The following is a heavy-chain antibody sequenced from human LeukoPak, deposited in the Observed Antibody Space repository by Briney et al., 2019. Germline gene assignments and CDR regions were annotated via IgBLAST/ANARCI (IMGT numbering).Heavy chain of an antibody. CDR1: GYTFSVYF. V-gene: IGHV1-46*01. Sequence: ASVKVSCKASGYTFSVYFINWVRQAPGQGLEWMGIIYPSGGRTNYAQKFQGRVTMTRDMSTSTVYMELSSLRSEDTAVYYCASRTRPDAGAFDIWGQGTMVTVSS. D-gene: IGHD6-6*01. CDR3: ASRTRPDAGAFDI. J-gene: IGHJ3*02. CDR2: IYPSGGRT.